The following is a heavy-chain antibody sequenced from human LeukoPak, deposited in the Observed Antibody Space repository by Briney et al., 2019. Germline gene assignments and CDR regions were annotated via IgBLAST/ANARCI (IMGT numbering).Heavy chain of an antibody. J-gene: IGHJ4*02. D-gene: IGHD6-19*01. CDR1: GFTFSSYS. V-gene: IGHV3-23*01. Sequence: PGGSLRLSCAASGFTFSSYSMNWVRQAPGKGLEWVSAISGSGGSTYYADSVKGRFTISRDNSKNTLYLQMNSLRAEDTAVYYCAKASSGWYASPGYWGQGTLVTVSS. CDR3: AKASSGWYASPGY. CDR2: ISGSGGST.